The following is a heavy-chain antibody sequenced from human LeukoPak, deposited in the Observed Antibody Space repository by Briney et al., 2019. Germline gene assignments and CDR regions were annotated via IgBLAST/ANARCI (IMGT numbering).Heavy chain of an antibody. D-gene: IGHD3-22*01. CDR1: GGSFSPYY. CDR2: IGQSGST. J-gene: IGHJ5*01. V-gene: IGHV4-34*01. CDR3: ARGGGSSGYYYDS. Sequence: PSGTLSLTCSVYGGSFSPYYWSWVRQPPGEGLEWIGQIGQSGSTNYNASLKSRVTISVDTSKNQFSLKLSSVTAADTAVYYCARGGGSSGYYYDSWGQGTLFTASS.